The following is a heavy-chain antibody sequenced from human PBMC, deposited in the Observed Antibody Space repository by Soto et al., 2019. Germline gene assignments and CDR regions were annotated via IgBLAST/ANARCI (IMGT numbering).Heavy chain of an antibody. D-gene: IGHD4-17*01. Sequence: EVQLVESGGGLVQPGGSLRLSCAASGFTFSSYAMHWVRQAPGKGLEYVSAISSNGGSTYYANSVKGRFTISRDNSKNTLYLPMGSLRAEDMAVYYCARDAMTTVTTGCLDYWGQGTLVTVSS. CDR2: ISSNGGST. CDR3: ARDAMTTVTTGCLDY. J-gene: IGHJ4*02. V-gene: IGHV3-64*01. CDR1: GFTFSSYA.